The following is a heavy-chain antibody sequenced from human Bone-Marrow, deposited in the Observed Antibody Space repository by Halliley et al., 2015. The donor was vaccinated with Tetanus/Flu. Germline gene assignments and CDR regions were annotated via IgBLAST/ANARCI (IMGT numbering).Heavy chain of an antibody. V-gene: IGHV4-59*01. J-gene: IGHJ4*02. D-gene: IGHD6-19*01. CDR3: ASHSGWANFDY. CDR1: GGSISTYY. Sequence: TLSLTCTVSGGSISTYYLSWIRQPPGKGLEWIGYIYYSENTNYNPSLKRRATISVDTSKNQVSLRLTSVTAADTAVYYCASHSGWANFDYWGQGILVNVSS. CDR2: IYYSENT.